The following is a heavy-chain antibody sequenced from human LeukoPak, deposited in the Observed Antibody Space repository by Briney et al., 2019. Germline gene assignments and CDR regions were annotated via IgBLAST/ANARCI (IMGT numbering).Heavy chain of an antibody. CDR2: ISGSGYNT. CDR3: AKDRSGGTTTTVMVA. CDR1: GFTFSSYA. V-gene: IGHV3-23*01. J-gene: IGHJ5*02. Sequence: GGSLRLSCAASGFTFSSYAMSWVRQVPGKGLGWVSAISGSGYNTYYADSVKGRFTISRDNSENTLYLHMDTLRAEDTALYFCAKDRSGGTTTTVMVAWGRGTLVTVSS. D-gene: IGHD4-17*01.